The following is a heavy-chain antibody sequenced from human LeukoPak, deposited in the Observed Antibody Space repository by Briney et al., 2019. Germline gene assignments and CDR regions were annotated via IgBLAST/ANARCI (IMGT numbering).Heavy chain of an antibody. CDR1: GYTFTSYA. V-gene: IGHV1-3*01. CDR2: ISAGNGNT. CDR3: AGPYGDYVGYYYYGMDV. D-gene: IGHD4-17*01. J-gene: IGHJ6*02. Sequence: ASVKVSCKASGYTFTSYAMHWVRQAPGQRLEWMGWISAGNGNTKYSQKFQGRVTITRDTSASTAYMELSSLRSEDTAVYYCAGPYGDYVGYYYYGMDVWGQGTTVTVSS.